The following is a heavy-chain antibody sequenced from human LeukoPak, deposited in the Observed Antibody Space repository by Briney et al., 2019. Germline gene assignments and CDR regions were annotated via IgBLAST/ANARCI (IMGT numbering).Heavy chain of an antibody. CDR2: INPNSGGT. CDR1: GYTFTGYY. J-gene: IGHJ3*02. V-gene: IGHV1-2*02. CDR3: ARPTTYYYDSSAYHVDGFDI. D-gene: IGHD3-22*01. Sequence: VASVKVSCKASGYTFTGYYMHWVRQAPGQGLEWMGWINPNSGGTNYAQKFQGRVTMTRDTSISTAYMELSRLRSDDTAVYYCARPTTYYYDSSAYHVDGFDIWGQGTMVTVSS.